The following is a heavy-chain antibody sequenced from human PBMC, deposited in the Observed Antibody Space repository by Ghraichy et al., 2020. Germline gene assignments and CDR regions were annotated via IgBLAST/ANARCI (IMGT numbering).Heavy chain of an antibody. J-gene: IGHJ5*02. CDR2: IYYSGST. Sequence: LTCTVSGGSISSGGYYWSWIRQHPGKGLEWIGYIYYSGSTYYNPSLKSRVTISVDTSKNQFSLKLSSVTAADTAVYYCARERHCSGGSCYSGRWFDPWGQGTLVTVSS. CDR3: ARERHCSGGSCYSGRWFDP. V-gene: IGHV4-31*03. CDR1: GGSISSGGYY. D-gene: IGHD2-15*01.